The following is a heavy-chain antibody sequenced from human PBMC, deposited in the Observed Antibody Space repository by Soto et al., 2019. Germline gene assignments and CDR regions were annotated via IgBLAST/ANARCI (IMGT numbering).Heavy chain of an antibody. CDR2: ISAYNGNT. CDR1: GYTFTSYC. Sequence: ALVEVSWKASGYTFTSYCISWVRQAPGQGLEWMGWISAYNGNTNYAQKLQGRVTMTTDTSTSTAYTELRSLRSDDTAVYYCARRGVAFYYYGMDVWGQGTTVTVSS. V-gene: IGHV1-18*04. CDR3: ARRGVAFYYYGMDV. D-gene: IGHD3-10*01. J-gene: IGHJ6*02.